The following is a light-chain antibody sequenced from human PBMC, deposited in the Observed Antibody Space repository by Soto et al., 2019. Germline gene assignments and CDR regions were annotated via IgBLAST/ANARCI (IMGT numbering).Light chain of an antibody. J-gene: IGKJ1*01. CDR2: WAS. CDR1: QSVLYSSNNKNY. Sequence: DIVMTQSPDSLAVSLGERATINCKSSQSVLYSSNNKNYLAWYQQKPGQPPKLLIYWASTRESGVPDRFSGSGSEKDFTLTISSLQDEDVAVYYCQQYYSTPWTFGQGTKVEIK. CDR3: QQYYSTPWT. V-gene: IGKV4-1*01.